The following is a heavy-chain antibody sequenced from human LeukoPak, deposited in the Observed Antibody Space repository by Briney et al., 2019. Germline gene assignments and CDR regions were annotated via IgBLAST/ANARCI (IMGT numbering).Heavy chain of an antibody. V-gene: IGHV3-21*01. J-gene: IGHJ4*02. CDR2: INSSNSYI. D-gene: IGHD6-19*01. CDR3: ARDQGLLVVAGRFGY. Sequence: KPRGSLRLSCAASGFTLSSYSMNWVRHAPRKRLGLVSSINSSNSYIYNADSVKSRFTISRDNAKNSLYLQMNSLRAEDTAVYYCARDQGLLVVAGRFGYWGEGTLVTVSS. CDR1: GFTLSSYS.